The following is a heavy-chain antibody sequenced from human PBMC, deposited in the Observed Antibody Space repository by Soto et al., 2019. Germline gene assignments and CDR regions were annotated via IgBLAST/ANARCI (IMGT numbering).Heavy chain of an antibody. V-gene: IGHV3-74*01. J-gene: IGHJ4*02. CDR2: IKRDGTSA. D-gene: IGHD6-25*01. CDR3: TSGAAF. CDR1: GFDPSDGW. Sequence: EVRPVESGGGLVQPGGSLRLSCATSGFDPSDGWLHWVSQTPGKGLLWVSRIKRDGTSASYADFVEGRFTVSRDNARNTLDLQMSSLRVEDTAVYYCTSGAAFRGQGILVTVSS.